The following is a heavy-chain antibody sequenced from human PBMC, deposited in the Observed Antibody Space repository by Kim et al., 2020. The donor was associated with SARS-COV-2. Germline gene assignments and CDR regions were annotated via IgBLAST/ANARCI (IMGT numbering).Heavy chain of an antibody. CDR3: AYGSGSYYSALFY. D-gene: IGHD3-10*01. J-gene: IGHJ4*02. V-gene: IGHV3-30*01. Sequence: ADSGKGRLTISRDNSKNTLYLQMNSLRAEDTAVYYCAYGSGSYYSALFYWGQGTLVTVSS.